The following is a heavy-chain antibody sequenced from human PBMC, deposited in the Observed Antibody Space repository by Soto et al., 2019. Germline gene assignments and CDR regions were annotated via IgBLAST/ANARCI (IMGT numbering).Heavy chain of an antibody. V-gene: IGHV1-18*01. CDR2: ISTYSANT. CDR1: GYTFTSYG. D-gene: IGHD3-3*02. J-gene: IGHJ5*02. CDR3: ARNAGSYCAISICDSALGHNWFDP. Sequence: QVPLVQSGPEVKKPGASVKVSCQASGYTFTSYGISWVRQAPGQGLEWMGWISTYSANTNFARKFQGRVAMTTDTSTSTFYMDLRTLTSADTALYYWARNAGSYCAISICDSALGHNWFDPWGQGTLVTVSA.